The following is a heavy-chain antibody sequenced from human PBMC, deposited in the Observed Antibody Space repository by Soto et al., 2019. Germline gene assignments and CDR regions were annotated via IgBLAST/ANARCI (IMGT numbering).Heavy chain of an antibody. CDR3: AREWDGDGYNSGWFDP. CDR1: GFTFSSYS. J-gene: IGHJ5*02. Sequence: EVQLVESGGGLVQPGGSPRLSCAASGFTFSSYSMNWVRQAPGKGLEWVSYISSSSRTIYCADSVKGRFTISRDNAKNSLYLQMNSLRAEYTAVYYCAREWDGDGYNSGWFDPWGQGTLVTVSS. CDR2: ISSSSRTI. D-gene: IGHD5-12*01. V-gene: IGHV3-48*01.